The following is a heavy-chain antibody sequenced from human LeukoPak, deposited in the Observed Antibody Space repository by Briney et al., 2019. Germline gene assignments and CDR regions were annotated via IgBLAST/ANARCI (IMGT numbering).Heavy chain of an antibody. Sequence: SVTVSCKASGDSFKNYAVSWVRQAPGQGFEWMGGILTVFGTTNYEQKFQDRLTITTDESTTTAYMELNSLTSDDTAVYYCARSKSVTYGFDYWGQGTLVIVSS. J-gene: IGHJ4*02. CDR2: ILTVFGTT. D-gene: IGHD4-17*01. CDR3: ARSKSVTYGFDY. V-gene: IGHV1-69*05. CDR1: GDSFKNYA.